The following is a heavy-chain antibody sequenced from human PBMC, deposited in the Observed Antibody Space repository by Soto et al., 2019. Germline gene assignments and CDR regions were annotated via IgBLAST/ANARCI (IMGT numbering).Heavy chain of an antibody. V-gene: IGHV1-69*13. Sequence: SVKVSCKASGGTFSSYAISWVRQAPGQGLEWMGGIIPIFGTANYAQKFQGRVTITADESTSTAYMELSSLRSEDTAVYYCARRRTYYYDSSGSHYYYGMDVWGQGTTVTAP. J-gene: IGHJ6*02. CDR3: ARRRTYYYDSSGSHYYYGMDV. D-gene: IGHD3-22*01. CDR1: GGTFSSYA. CDR2: IIPIFGTA.